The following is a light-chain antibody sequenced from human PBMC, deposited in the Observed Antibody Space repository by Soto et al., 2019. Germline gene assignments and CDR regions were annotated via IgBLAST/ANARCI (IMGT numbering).Light chain of an antibody. J-gene: IGLJ2*01. CDR2: GNF. V-gene: IGLV1-40*01. Sequence: QSVLTQPPSVSGAPGQRVTISCTGSRSNIGAGYDVHWYQQLPGTAPKLLIYGNFNRPSGVPDRFSGSKSGTSASLAITGLQAEDEADYYCCSYTSSTTPLFGGGTKLTVL. CDR1: RSNIGAGYD. CDR3: CSYTSSTTPL.